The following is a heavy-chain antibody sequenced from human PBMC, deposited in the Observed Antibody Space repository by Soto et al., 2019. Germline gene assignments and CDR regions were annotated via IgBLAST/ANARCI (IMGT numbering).Heavy chain of an antibody. CDR1: GSRFSNYV. Sequence: QVQLVQSGAEVKTPGSSLKVSCKVSGSRFSNYVISWVRQAPGHGLECLGRIIPIFNSTKYAHSFQGRVTITADKSTSTASLELSSLRSDDTAVYYCAREGRGKKAGYNGLVSLGYWGQGTLVTVSS. D-gene: IGHD2-2*02. CDR3: AREGRGKKAGYNGLVSLGY. J-gene: IGHJ4*02. V-gene: IGHV1-69*06. CDR2: IIPIFNST.